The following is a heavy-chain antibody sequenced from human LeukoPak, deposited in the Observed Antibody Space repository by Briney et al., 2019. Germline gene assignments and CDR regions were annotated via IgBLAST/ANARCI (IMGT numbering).Heavy chain of an antibody. V-gene: IGHV4-4*09. CDR2: IYTSGST. CDR1: GGSISGYY. CDR3: ARAYSRSYSHFDD. J-gene: IGHJ4*02. D-gene: IGHD1-26*01. Sequence: SETLSLTCTVSGGSISGYYWSWIRQPPGKGLEWIGYIYTSGSTNYNPSPKSRVTISVDTSKNQFSLGLSSVTAADTAMYFCARAYSRSYSHFDDWGQGTLVTVSS.